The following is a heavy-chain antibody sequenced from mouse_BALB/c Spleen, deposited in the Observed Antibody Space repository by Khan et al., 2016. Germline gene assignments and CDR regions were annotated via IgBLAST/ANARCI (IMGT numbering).Heavy chain of an antibody. D-gene: IGHD2-3*01. V-gene: IGHV1S29*02. J-gene: IGHJ2*01. CDR2: IYPYNGDS. CDR1: GYTFTDYN. CDR3: ARSGGWLFDY. Sequence: VQLQQPGPELVKPGASVKISCKASGYTFTDYNMHWVKQSHGKSLEWIGYIYPYNGDSGCNQKFKSKATLTVDNSSSTAYMELRSLTSEDSAVYYCARSGGWLFDYWGQGTTLTGSS.